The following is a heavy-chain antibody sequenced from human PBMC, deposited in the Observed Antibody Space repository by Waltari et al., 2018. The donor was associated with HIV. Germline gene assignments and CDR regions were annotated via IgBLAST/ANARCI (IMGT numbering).Heavy chain of an antibody. CDR1: GLTFSNAW. D-gene: IGHD3-16*01. V-gene: IGHV3-15*01. J-gene: IGHJ3*01. CDR2: IKNKFDGVTT. CDR3: LVGGGGDWVLGGPDGLDV. Sequence: ASGLTFSNAWMTWVRQAPGKGLQWVGRIKNKFDGVTTDYAPPFKDRFTISRDDSERMFFLRMNGLQIEDTGIYHCLVGGGGDWVLGGPDGLDVWGQGTMVTVSS.